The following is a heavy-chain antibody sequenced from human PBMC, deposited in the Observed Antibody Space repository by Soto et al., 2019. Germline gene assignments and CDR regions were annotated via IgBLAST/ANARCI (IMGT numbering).Heavy chain of an antibody. D-gene: IGHD3-16*01. CDR3: SRSRVALCLGS. J-gene: IGHJ4*02. CDR2: VFYGGT. Sequence: KLPETLCLTCSVSARSMSSNSWSWIRQSPDKGLEWLGYVFYGGTDYNPPLGGRGGMSVETSKSQFSLKLTSVTFADTAVYYYSRSRVALCLGSWGTGIRGTVSS. CDR1: ARSMSSNS. V-gene: IGHV4-59*01.